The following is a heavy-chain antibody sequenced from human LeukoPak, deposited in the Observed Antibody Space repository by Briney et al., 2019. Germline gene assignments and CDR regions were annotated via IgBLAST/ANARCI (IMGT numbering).Heavy chain of an antibody. CDR2: IIPIFGTA. CDR3: ASDRLGYCSSTSCYQHWYFDL. Sequence: SVKVSCKASGGTFSSYAISWVRQAPGQGLEWMGGIIPIFGTANYAQKFQGRVTITADESTSTAYMELSSLRSEDTAVYYCASDRLGYCSSTSCYQHWYFDLWGRGTLVTVSS. D-gene: IGHD2-2*01. V-gene: IGHV1-69*13. CDR1: GGTFSSYA. J-gene: IGHJ2*01.